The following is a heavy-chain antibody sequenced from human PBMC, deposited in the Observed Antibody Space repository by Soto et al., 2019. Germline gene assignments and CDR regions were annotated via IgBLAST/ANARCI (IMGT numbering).Heavy chain of an antibody. Sequence: VQLVQSGAEVKKPGSSVKLSCKASGGTFNRYTISWVRQAPGQGLEWMGGIIPIFGTANYAQKFQGRVAIIADESTSAAYRELRSLRSEDTAVYYCALWGFRDGNNSKYNYSGMDVGVQGTTVTVSS. D-gene: IGHD1-1*01. CDR2: IIPIFGTA. J-gene: IGHJ6*02. V-gene: IGHV1-69*01. CDR1: GGTFNRYT. CDR3: ALWGFRDGNNSKYNYSGMDV.